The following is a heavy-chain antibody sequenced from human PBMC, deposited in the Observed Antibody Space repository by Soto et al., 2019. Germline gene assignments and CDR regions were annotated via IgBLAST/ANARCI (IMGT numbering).Heavy chain of an antibody. Sequence: EVQLLESGGGLVQPGGSLRLSCAASGFTFSSYAMSWVRQAPGKGLEWVSTITGSGGTTYYADSVKGRFTTSRDSSNNTLYLQMNSLRSEDTAVFYCATGIGWGGNSVVAYWGQGTLVTVTS. CDR3: ATGIGWGGNSVVAY. D-gene: IGHD2-21*02. CDR2: ITGSGGTT. J-gene: IGHJ4*02. V-gene: IGHV3-23*01. CDR1: GFTFSSYA.